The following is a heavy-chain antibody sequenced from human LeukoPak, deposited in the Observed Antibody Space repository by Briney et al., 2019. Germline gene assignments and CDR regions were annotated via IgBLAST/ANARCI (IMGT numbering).Heavy chain of an antibody. CDR1: GFAFSSYA. Sequence: GGSLRLSCAASGFAFSSYAMSWVRQAPGKGLEWVSGVRDSGGSTYYADSVKGRFTISRDNSKNTLYLQMNSLRAEDTAVYYCAKGKGVVPAAMPSDYWGQGTLVTVSS. CDR3: AKGKGVVPAAMPSDY. D-gene: IGHD2-2*01. V-gene: IGHV3-23*01. CDR2: VRDSGGST. J-gene: IGHJ4*02.